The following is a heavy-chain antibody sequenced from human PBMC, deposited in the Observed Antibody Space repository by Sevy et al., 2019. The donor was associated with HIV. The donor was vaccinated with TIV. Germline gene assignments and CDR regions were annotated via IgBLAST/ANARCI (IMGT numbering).Heavy chain of an antibody. CDR3: ARGVVVVVAARLYYYGMDV. D-gene: IGHD2-15*01. Sequence: GGSLRLSCAASGFTFSSYWMSWVRQAPGKGLEWVANIKQDGSEKYYVDSVKGRFTISRDNAKNSLYLQMNSLRAEDTAGYYCARGVVVVVAARLYYYGMDVWGQGTTVTVSS. CDR2: IKQDGSEK. J-gene: IGHJ6*02. CDR1: GFTFSSYW. V-gene: IGHV3-7*01.